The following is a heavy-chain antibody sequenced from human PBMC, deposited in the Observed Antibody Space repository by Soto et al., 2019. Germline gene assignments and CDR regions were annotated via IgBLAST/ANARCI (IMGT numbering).Heavy chain of an antibody. CDR2: INSDGSST. V-gene: IGHV3-74*01. Sequence: GGSLRLSCAASGFTFSSYWMHWVRQAPGKGLVWVSRINSDGSSTSYADSVKGRFTISRDNAKNTLYLQMNSLRAEDTAVYYCARPPYYDFWSGYYREYYFDYWGQGTLVTVSS. J-gene: IGHJ4*02. CDR1: GFTFSSYW. CDR3: ARPPYYDFWSGYYREYYFDY. D-gene: IGHD3-3*01.